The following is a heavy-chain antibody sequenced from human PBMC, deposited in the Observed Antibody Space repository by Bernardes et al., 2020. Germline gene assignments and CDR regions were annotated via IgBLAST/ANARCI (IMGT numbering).Heavy chain of an antibody. Sequence: ASVKVSCKASGYTFTSYDINWVRQATGQGLEWMGWMNPNSGNTGYAQKFQGRVTMTRNTSISTAYMELSSLRSEDTAVYYCARAQSGGGAYYYYYMDVWGKGTTVTGSS. J-gene: IGHJ6*03. D-gene: IGHD1-26*01. V-gene: IGHV1-8*01. CDR1: GYTFTSYD. CDR2: MNPNSGNT. CDR3: ARAQSGGGAYYYYYMDV.